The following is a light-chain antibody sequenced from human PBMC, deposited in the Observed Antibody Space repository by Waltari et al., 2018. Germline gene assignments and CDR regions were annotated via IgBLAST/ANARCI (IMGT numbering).Light chain of an antibody. CDR1: SSDVRSHNL. CDR2: EVS. J-gene: IGLJ2*01. Sequence: QSALTQPASVSGSPGQSITISCTGTSSDVRSHNLVSWYQQHPGKAPKLMVYEVSTRPSGVSNRFSGSSSGNTASLTISGLQAEDEADYYCCSYAGSSSVVFGGGTKLTVL. CDR3: CSYAGSSSVV. V-gene: IGLV2-23*02.